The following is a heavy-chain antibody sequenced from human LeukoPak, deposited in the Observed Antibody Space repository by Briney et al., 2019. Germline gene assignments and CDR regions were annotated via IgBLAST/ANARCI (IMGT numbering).Heavy chain of an antibody. CDR3: VIDSSLGYGSGSYYNVYWFDP. Sequence: ASVKVSCKASGYTFTGYYMHWVRQAPGQGLEWMGWINPNSGGTNYAQKFQGRVTMTRDTSISTAYMELSRLRSDDTAVYYCVIDSSLGYGSGSYYNVYWFDPWGQGTLVTVSS. CDR1: GYTFTGYY. V-gene: IGHV1-2*02. CDR2: INPNSGGT. J-gene: IGHJ5*02. D-gene: IGHD3-10*01.